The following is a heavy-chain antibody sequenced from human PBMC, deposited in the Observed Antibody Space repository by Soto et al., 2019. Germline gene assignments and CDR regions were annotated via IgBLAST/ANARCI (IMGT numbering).Heavy chain of an antibody. CDR1: GFTFSSYS. J-gene: IGHJ6*02. D-gene: IGHD2-2*01. Sequence: GGSLRLSCAASGFTFSSYSMNWVRQAPGKGLEWVSYISSSSSTIYYADSVKGRFTISRDNAKNSLYLQMNSLRDEDTAVYYCARDFVGYCSSTSCYYYYYGMDVWGQGTTVTVSS. CDR2: ISSSSSTI. CDR3: ARDFVGYCSSTSCYYYYYGMDV. V-gene: IGHV3-48*02.